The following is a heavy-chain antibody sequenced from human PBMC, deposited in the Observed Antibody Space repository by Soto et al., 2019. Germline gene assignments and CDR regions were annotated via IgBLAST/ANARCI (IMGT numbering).Heavy chain of an antibody. J-gene: IGHJ5*02. D-gene: IGHD2-15*01. Sequence: SETLSLTCAVSGGSISSGGYSWNWIRQPPGKGLDWIGSIYHSGSTYYNPSLKSRVTISVDRSKNQFSLKLSSVTAADTAVYYCATDHCSDGTCYPWFDPWGQGTLVTVSS. CDR1: GGSISSGGYS. CDR3: ATDHCSDGTCYPWFDP. CDR2: IYHSGST. V-gene: IGHV4-30-2*01.